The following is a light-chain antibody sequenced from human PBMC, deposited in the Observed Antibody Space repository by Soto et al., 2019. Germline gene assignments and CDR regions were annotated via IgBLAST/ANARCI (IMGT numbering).Light chain of an antibody. Sequence: EIVLTQSPGTLSLSPGERATLSCRAGESISNNLAWYQQKPGQAPSLLIYGAFTRATGIPARFSGTGSGTEFTLTISSLQSEDFALYYCQQYNDWPLTFGQGTKVDIK. CDR2: GAF. CDR1: ESISNN. V-gene: IGKV3-15*01. J-gene: IGKJ1*01. CDR3: QQYNDWPLT.